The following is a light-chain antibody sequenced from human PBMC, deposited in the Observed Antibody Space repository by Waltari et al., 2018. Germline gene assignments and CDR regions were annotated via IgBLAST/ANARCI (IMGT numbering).Light chain of an antibody. V-gene: IGKV4-1*01. J-gene: IGKJ2*01. Sequence: DIVMTQSPDSLAVSLGERATINCKSSQSVLYSSNNNNYLAWYQQKPGQPPKLLIYWASTRESGVPYRFSGSGSGTDFTLTISSLQAEDVAVYYCQQYYSTPYTFGQGTKLEIK. CDR1: QSVLYSSNNNNY. CDR3: QQYYSTPYT. CDR2: WAS.